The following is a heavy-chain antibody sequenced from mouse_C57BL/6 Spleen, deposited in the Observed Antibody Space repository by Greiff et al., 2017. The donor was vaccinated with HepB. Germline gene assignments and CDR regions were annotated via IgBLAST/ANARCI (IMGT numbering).Heavy chain of an antibody. V-gene: IGHV1-54*01. CDR2: INPGSGGT. J-gene: IGHJ2*01. CDR3: ARGGYDGYPTGSFDY. CDR1: GYAFTNYL. D-gene: IGHD2-3*01. Sequence: QVQLKQSGAELVRPGTSVKVSCKASGYAFTNYLIEWVKQRPGQGLEWIGVINPGSGGTNYNEKFKGKATLTADKSSSTAYMQLSSLTSEDSAVYFCARGGYDGYPTGSFDYWGQGTTLTVSS.